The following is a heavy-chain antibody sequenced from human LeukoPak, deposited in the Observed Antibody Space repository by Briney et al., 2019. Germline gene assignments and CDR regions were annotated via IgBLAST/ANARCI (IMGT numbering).Heavy chain of an antibody. V-gene: IGHV3-30-3*01. CDR1: GFTFSSYA. CDR2: ISYDGSNK. Sequence: GGSLRLSCAASGFTFSSYAMHWVRQAPGKGLEWVAVISYDGSNKYYADSVKGRFTISRDNSKNTLYLQMNSLRAEDTAVYYRARFSYGDYWLLPTNYYYYGMDVWGQGTTVTVSS. D-gene: IGHD4-17*01. J-gene: IGHJ6*02. CDR3: ARFSYGDYWLLPTNYYYYGMDV.